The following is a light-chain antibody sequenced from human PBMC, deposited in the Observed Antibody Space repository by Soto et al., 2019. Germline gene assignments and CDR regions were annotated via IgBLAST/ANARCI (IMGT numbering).Light chain of an antibody. CDR3: QQYNSYSSWT. Sequence: DIQMTQSPSTLSASVGDRVTITCRASQSLNSLLAWYQQKPGRAPKLLIYDASTLESGVPSRFSGSGSGTEFTLTISSLQTDDFATYYCQQYNSYSSWTFGQGTEVEIK. J-gene: IGKJ1*01. V-gene: IGKV1-5*01. CDR1: QSLNSL. CDR2: DAS.